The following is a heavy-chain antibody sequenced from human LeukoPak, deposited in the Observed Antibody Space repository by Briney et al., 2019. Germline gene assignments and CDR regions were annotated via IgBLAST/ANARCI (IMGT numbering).Heavy chain of an antibody. CDR1: GYTFTSYD. D-gene: IGHD6-19*01. V-gene: IGHV1-8*03. CDR3: ARRAVAYYYYYYMDV. J-gene: IGHJ6*03. CDR2: MNPNSGNT. Sequence: RASVKVSCKASGYTFTSYDINWVRQATGQGLEWMGWMNPNSGNTGYAQKFQGRVTITRNTSISTAYMDLSSLRSDDTAVYYCARRAVAYYYYYYMDVWGKGTTVTVSS.